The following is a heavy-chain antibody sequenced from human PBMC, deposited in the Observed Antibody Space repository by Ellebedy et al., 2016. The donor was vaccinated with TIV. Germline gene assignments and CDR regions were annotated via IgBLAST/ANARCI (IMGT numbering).Heavy chain of an antibody. CDR3: AKDQVGGDGRWVFDV. V-gene: IGHV3-23*03. CDR1: GFSFSTYA. Sequence: GESLKISCVGSGFSFSTYATAWVRQTQGKGLEWVSGIYRGGTKTYYADSVKGRFTISIDNSKNTLYLQMNSLRAEDTAIYYCAKDQVGGDGRWVFDVWGQGTMLTVSS. D-gene: IGHD3-16*01. J-gene: IGHJ3*01. CDR2: IYRGGTKT.